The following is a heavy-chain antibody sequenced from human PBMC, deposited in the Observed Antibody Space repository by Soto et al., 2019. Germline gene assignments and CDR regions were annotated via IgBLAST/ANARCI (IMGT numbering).Heavy chain of an antibody. J-gene: IGHJ3*02. CDR1: GDSVSSNSAA. V-gene: IGHV6-1*01. D-gene: IGHD6-19*01. CDR3: ARKDDVYGSGWADAFDI. Sequence: SQTLSLTCAISGDSVSSNSAAWNWIRQSPSRGLEWLGRTYYRSKWYNDYAVSVKSRITINPDTSKNQFSLQLSSVTAADTAVYYCARKDDVYGSGWADAFDIWGQGTMVTVSS. CDR2: TYYRSKWYN.